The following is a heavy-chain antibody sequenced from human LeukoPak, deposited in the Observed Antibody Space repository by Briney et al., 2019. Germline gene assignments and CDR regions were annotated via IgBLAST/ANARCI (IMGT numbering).Heavy chain of an antibody. J-gene: IGHJ4*02. Sequence: SSETLSPTCAVYGGSFSGYYWSWIRQPPGKGLEWIGEINHSGSTNYNPSLKSRVTISVDTSKNQFSLKLSSVTAADTAVYYCARGPPYRCSSTSCYFDYWGQGTLVTVSS. CDR2: INHSGST. V-gene: IGHV4-34*01. CDR3: ARGPPYRCSSTSCYFDY. CDR1: GGSFSGYY. D-gene: IGHD2-2*01.